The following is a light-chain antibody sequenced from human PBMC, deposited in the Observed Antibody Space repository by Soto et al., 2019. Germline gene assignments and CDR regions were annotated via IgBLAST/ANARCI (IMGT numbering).Light chain of an antibody. V-gene: IGKV3-11*01. CDR2: DAS. CDR3: QQYNNWPV. CDR1: QSVSSY. Sequence: EIVLTQSPATLSLSPGERATLSCRASQSVSSYLAWYQQKPGQAPRLLIYDASNRATGIPARFSGSGSGTDFTLTISSLQSEDFAVYYCQQYNNWPVFGQGTKV. J-gene: IGKJ1*01.